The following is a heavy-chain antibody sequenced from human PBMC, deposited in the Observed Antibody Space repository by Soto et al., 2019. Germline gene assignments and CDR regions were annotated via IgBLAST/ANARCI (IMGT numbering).Heavy chain of an antibody. CDR2: IYYSGST. CDR1: GGSVSSGSYY. D-gene: IGHD2-2*01. CDR3: ASHGQLLDFDY. J-gene: IGHJ4*02. Sequence: QVQLQESGPRLVKPSETLSLTCTVSGGSVSSGSYYWSWIRQPPGKGLEWIGYIYYSGSTNYNPSLKSRVTISVDTSKNQFSLKLSSVTAADTAVYYCASHGQLLDFDYWGQGTLVTVSS. V-gene: IGHV4-61*01.